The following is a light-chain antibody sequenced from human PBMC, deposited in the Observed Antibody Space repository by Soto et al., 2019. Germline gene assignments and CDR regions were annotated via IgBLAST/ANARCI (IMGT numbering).Light chain of an antibody. CDR1: QSVTSN. CDR2: DAS. CDR3: HQRSNWPPLT. V-gene: IGKV3-11*01. Sequence: DIVLTQSPGTLSLSPGERATLSCRASQSVTSNLAWYQQKPGLAPTLLISDASTRASGVPDGFTGGGSGTDFTLTISSLEPEDFAVYYCHQRSNWPPLTFGGGTKVDIK. J-gene: IGKJ4*01.